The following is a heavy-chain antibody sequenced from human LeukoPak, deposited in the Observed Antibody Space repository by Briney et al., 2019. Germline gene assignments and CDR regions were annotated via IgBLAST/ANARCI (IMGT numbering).Heavy chain of an antibody. D-gene: IGHD1-1*01. CDR2: IIPIFGIA. CDR1: GGTFTIYA. Sequence: SVTVSCTASGGTFTIYAISWVRQAPGQGLEWMGRIIPIFGIANYAQKFQGRVTITADKSTSTAYMELSSLRSEDTAVYYCARGWNDPDGKFDYWGQGTLVTVSS. V-gene: IGHV1-69*04. CDR3: ARGWNDPDGKFDY. J-gene: IGHJ4*02.